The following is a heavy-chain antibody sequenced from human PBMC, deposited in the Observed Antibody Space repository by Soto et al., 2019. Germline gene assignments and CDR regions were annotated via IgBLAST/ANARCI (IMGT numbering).Heavy chain of an antibody. CDR3: ARGGTIFGVVILYGMDV. CDR1: GYTFTGHY. V-gene: IGHV1-2*04. D-gene: IGHD3-3*01. J-gene: IGHJ6*02. Sequence: ASVKVSCKASGYTFTGHYMHWVRQAPGQGLEWMGWINPNSGGTNYAQKFQGWVTMTRDTSISTAYMELSRLRSDDTAVYYCARGGTIFGVVILYGMDVWGQGTTVTVSS. CDR2: INPNSGGT.